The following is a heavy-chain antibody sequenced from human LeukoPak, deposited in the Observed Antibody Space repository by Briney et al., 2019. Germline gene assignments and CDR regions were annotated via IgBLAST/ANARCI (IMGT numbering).Heavy chain of an antibody. V-gene: IGHV4-28*01. CDR1: GYSISSSNW. CDR3: ARTLVGATDAFDI. CDR2: IYYSGST. Sequence: PSDTLSLTCAVSGYSISSSNWWGWIRQPPGKGLEWIGYIYYSGSTYYNPSLKSRVTMSVDTSKNQFSPKLSSVTAVDTAVYYCARTLVGATDAFDIWGQGTMVTVSS. D-gene: IGHD1-26*01. J-gene: IGHJ3*02.